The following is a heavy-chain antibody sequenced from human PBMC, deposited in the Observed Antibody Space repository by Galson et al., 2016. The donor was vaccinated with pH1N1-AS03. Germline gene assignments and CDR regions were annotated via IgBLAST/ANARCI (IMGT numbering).Heavy chain of an antibody. V-gene: IGHV3-48*02. D-gene: IGHD5-24*01. CDR3: ARGWLENTFDI. CDR2: IGSGGIPI. J-gene: IGHJ3*02. CDR1: GFTFSTYS. Sequence: SLRLSCATSGFTFSTYSMDWVRQAPGRGLEWVSCIGSGGIPIYYADSVKGRVTISRDNARNAEYLQMNSLRDEDTAVYYCARGWLENTFDIWGKGTMVTVSS.